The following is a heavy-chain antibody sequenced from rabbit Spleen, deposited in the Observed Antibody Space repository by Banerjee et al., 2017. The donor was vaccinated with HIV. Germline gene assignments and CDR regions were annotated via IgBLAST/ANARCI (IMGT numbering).Heavy chain of an antibody. J-gene: IGHJ4*01. CDR2: IAGSSSGFT. Sequence: QSLEESGGDLVKPGASLTLTCTASGFSFSSSDYICWVRQAPGKGLEWISCIAGSSSGFTYSATWTKGRFIISKTSSTTVTLQMTSLTAADTATYFCARDPRYIVVSGSGGTDFNLWGPGTLVTVS. V-gene: IGHV1S40*01. CDR1: GFSFSSSDY. D-gene: IGHD1-1*01. CDR3: ARDPRYIVVSGSGGTDFNL.